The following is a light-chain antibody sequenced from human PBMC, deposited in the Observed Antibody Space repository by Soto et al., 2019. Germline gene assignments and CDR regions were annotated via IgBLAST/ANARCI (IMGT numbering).Light chain of an antibody. J-gene: IGKJ1*01. CDR2: RAS. Sequence: EIVMTQSPATLSVSPGERATLSSRASHSVTTNVALLQQKPSQATRLLIYRASTGTTGIPDRFSGSGFGTEFTLTISSLQSEDFAVNHCQQYNKWPRTFGQGTKLDIK. V-gene: IGKV3-15*01. CDR3: QQYNKWPRT. CDR1: HSVTTN.